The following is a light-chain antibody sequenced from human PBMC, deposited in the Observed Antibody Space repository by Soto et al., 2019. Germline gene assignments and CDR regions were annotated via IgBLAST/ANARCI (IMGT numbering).Light chain of an antibody. V-gene: IGKV3-20*01. CDR1: QSVTSSY. J-gene: IGKJ2*01. Sequence: EIVLTQSPGTLSLSPGEGATLSCRASQSVTSSYLAWYQKKPGRAPRLLIYAASNRANGIPDRFSGSGSGTDFTHTISRLEPEDFAVYYCQQYGTSPYTFGQGTELEIK. CDR2: AAS. CDR3: QQYGTSPYT.